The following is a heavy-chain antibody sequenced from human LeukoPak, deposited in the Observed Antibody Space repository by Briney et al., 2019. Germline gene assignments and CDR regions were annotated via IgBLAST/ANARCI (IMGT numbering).Heavy chain of an antibody. CDR2: IKDDGSVK. Sequence: PGGSLRLSCAASGFTFSSYWMSWVRQAPGKGLEWVANIKDDGSVKFYVDSVRGRFIISRGNTKNSLYLQMNSLRAEDTAMYFCARGDFNDLRYGCWGQGSLVTVSS. V-gene: IGHV3-7*03. CDR3: ARGDFNDLRYGC. CDR1: GFTFSSYW. D-gene: IGHD2-21*02. J-gene: IGHJ4*02.